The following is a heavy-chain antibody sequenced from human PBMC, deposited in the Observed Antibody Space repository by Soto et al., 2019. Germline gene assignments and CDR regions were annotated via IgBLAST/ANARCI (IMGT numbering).Heavy chain of an antibody. V-gene: IGHV3-30*18. Sequence: QVQLVESGGGVVEPGRSLRLSCAASGFTFSSYGMHWVRQAPGKGLEGVAVISYDGSNKYYADSVKGRFTISRDNSKKTLYLQMDSLRAEDTAVYYCAKEWVYDSSGWSFDYWGQGALVTASS. D-gene: IGHD3-22*01. CDR1: GFTFSSYG. CDR3: AKEWVYDSSGWSFDY. J-gene: IGHJ4*02. CDR2: ISYDGSNK.